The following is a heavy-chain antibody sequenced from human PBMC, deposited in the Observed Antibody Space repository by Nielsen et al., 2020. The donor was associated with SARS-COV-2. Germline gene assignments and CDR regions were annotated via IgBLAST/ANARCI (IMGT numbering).Heavy chain of an antibody. Sequence: GESLKISCAASGFTFSSYGMHWVRQAPGKGLEWVAVIWYDGSSKYYADSVKGRFTISRDNSKNTLYLQMNSLRAEDTAVYYCARDRDDSSGFDYWGQGTLVTVSS. V-gene: IGHV3-33*01. CDR2: IWYDGSSK. J-gene: IGHJ4*02. D-gene: IGHD3-22*01. CDR3: ARDRDDSSGFDY. CDR1: GFTFSSYG.